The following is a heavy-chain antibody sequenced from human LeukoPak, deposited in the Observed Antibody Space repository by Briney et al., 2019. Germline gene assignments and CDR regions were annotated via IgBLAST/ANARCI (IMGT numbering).Heavy chain of an antibody. J-gene: IGHJ6*03. CDR2: ITSSGSYI. Sequence: GGPLRLSCAASAFSFSNYNMNWVRQAPGMGLEWVSSITSSGSYIYYADSVKGRFTISRDNAKNSLYLQLNSLRAEDTAVYYCARDPYSGSYSYYYYYYMDVWGKGTTVTVSS. CDR1: AFSFSNYN. D-gene: IGHD1-26*01. V-gene: IGHV3-21*01. CDR3: ARDPYSGSYSYYYYYYMDV.